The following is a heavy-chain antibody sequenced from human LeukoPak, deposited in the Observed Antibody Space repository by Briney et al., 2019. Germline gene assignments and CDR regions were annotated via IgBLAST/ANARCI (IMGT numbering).Heavy chain of an antibody. D-gene: IGHD2-21*02. J-gene: IGHJ4*02. CDR2: MYTGGGR. CDR3: TRGQSYCGADCYSD. V-gene: IGHV3-66*01. Sequence: GGSLRLSCAASGFSVSSYYMSWVRQPPGKGLEWVSVMYTGGGRYYGDSVKGRFTISRDNSKNTVFLQMNSLRVEDTTLYYCTRGQSYCGADCYSDWGQGTLVTVSS. CDR1: GFSVSSYY.